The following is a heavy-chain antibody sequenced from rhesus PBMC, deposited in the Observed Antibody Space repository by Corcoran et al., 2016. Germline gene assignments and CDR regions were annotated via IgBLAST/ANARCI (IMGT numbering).Heavy chain of an antibody. CDR1: GGSISRSNR. CDR2: ISGSSGST. D-gene: IGHD6-25*01. J-gene: IGHJ4*01. CDR3: ARSIAAAGNFDY. V-gene: IGHV4-65*01. Sequence: QVQLQESGPGLVKPSATLSLTCAVSGGSISRSNRWSWTRQPPGTGLEWIGYISGSSGSTYYNPSLKSRVTISTDTSKNQFSLKLSSVTAADTAVYYCARSIAAAGNFDYWGQGVLVTVSS.